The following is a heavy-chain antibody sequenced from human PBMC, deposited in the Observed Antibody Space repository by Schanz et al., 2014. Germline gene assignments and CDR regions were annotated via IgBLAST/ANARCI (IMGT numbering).Heavy chain of an antibody. CDR3: ARENLNWEAFDI. CDR1: GFTFSDYY. D-gene: IGHD7-27*01. J-gene: IGHJ3*02. Sequence: VQLVESGGDLVQPGGSLRLSCAASGFTFSDYYMSWLRQAPGKGLECISYISSRGTTIYYADSVKGRFTISRDNAKNSLYLEMTSLRGEDTAVYYCARENLNWEAFDIWGQGTVVTVSS. CDR2: ISSRGTTI. V-gene: IGHV3-11*01.